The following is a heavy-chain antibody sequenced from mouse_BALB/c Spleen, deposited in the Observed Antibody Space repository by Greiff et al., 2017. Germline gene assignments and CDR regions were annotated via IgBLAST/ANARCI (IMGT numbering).Heavy chain of an antibody. V-gene: IGHV1-14*01. CDR1: GYTFTSYV. Sequence: EVKLMESGPELVKPGASVKMSCKASGYTFTSYVMHWVKQKPGQGLEWIGYINPYNDGTKYNEKFKGKATLTSDKSSSTAYMELSSLTSEDSAVYYCARHSYGSSYYFDYWGQGTTLTVSS. CDR3: ARHSYGSSYYFDY. J-gene: IGHJ2*01. CDR2: INPYNDGT. D-gene: IGHD1-1*01.